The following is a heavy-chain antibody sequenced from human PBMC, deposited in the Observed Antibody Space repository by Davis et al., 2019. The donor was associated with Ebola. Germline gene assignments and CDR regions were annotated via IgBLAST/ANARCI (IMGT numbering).Heavy chain of an antibody. D-gene: IGHD2-15*01. Sequence: GESLKISCAASGFTFSSYWMSWVRQAPGKVLERVANIKQDGRKKYYVDSVKGRITISRDNAKNSLYLQMNSLRAEDTAVYYCARGPPEDVVVVVVAADYWGQGTLVTVSS. CDR3: ARGPPEDVVVVVVAADY. CDR1: GFTFSSYW. J-gene: IGHJ4*02. V-gene: IGHV3-7*01. CDR2: IKQDGRKK.